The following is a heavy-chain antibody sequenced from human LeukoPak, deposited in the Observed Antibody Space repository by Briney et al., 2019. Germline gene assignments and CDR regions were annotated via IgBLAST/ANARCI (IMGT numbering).Heavy chain of an antibody. V-gene: IGHV3-30-3*01. CDR1: GFTFSSYA. CDR3: ARDPDYSSGFPYFDY. J-gene: IGHJ4*02. D-gene: IGHD6-19*01. Sequence: GGSLRLSCAASGFTFSSYAMHWVRQALGKGLEWVAVISYDGSNKYYADSVKGRFTISRDNSKNTLYLQMNSLRAEDTAVYYCARDPDYSSGFPYFDYWGQGTLVTVSS. CDR2: ISYDGSNK.